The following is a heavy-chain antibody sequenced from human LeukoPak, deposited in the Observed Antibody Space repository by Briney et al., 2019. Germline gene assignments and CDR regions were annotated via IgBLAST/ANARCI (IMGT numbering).Heavy chain of an antibody. CDR3: ARVLYYDSSGYYEGWFDP. J-gene: IGHJ5*02. CDR2: ISSSGSTI. V-gene: IGHV3-11*01. Sequence: PGGSLRLSCAASGFTFSDYYMSWIRQAPGKGLEWVSYISSSGSTIYYADSVKGRFTISRDNAKSSLYLQMNSLRAEDTAVYYCARVLYYDSSGYYEGWFDPWGQGTLVTVSS. CDR1: GFTFSDYY. D-gene: IGHD3-22*01.